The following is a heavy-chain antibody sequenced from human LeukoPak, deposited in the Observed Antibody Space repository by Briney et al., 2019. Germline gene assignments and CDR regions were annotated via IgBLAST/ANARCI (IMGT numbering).Heavy chain of an antibody. CDR3: AKVLVPAAIYNYFDY. J-gene: IGHJ4*02. D-gene: IGHD2-2*01. CDR2: ISYDGSNK. CDR1: GFTFSSYG. V-gene: IGHV3-30*18. Sequence: GRSLRLSCAASGFTFSSYGMHWVRQAPGKGLEWVAVISYDGSNKYYGDSVKGRFTISRDNSKNTLYLQMNSLRAEDTAVYYCAKVLVPAAIYNYFDYWGQGTLVTVSS.